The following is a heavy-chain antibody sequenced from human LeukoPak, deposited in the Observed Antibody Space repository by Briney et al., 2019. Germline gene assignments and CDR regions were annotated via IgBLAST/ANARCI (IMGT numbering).Heavy chain of an antibody. CDR2: ISYDGSNK. V-gene: IGHV3-30*19. D-gene: IGHD4-23*01. CDR3: ASYGGNSVGDAFDI. CDR1: RFTFSNYG. J-gene: IGHJ3*02. Sequence: GGSLRLSCAASRFTFSNYGMHWVRQAPGKGLEWVAVISYDGSNKYYADSVKGRFTISRDNSKNTLYLQMNSLRAEDTAVYYCASYGGNSVGDAFDIWGQGTMVTVSS.